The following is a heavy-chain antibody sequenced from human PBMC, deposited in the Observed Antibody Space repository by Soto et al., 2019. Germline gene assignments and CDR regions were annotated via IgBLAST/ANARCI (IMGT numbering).Heavy chain of an antibody. CDR1: GFTFDDYA. CDR2: ISWNSGSI. V-gene: IGHV3-9*01. J-gene: IGHJ6*02. Sequence: SLILSCAASGFTFDDYAMHWVRQAPGKGLEWVSGISWNSGSIGYADSVKGRFTISRDNAKNSLYLQMNSLRAEDTALYYCAKGDSSGPSYYGMDFWGQGPTVTVS. CDR3: AKGDSSGPSYYGMDF. D-gene: IGHD3-22*01.